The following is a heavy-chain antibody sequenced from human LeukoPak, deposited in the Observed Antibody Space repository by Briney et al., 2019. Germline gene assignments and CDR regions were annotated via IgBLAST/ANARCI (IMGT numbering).Heavy chain of an antibody. CDR3: ATGGSYGSGSYFFRAFDY. CDR1: GYTFTSNY. D-gene: IGHD3-10*01. J-gene: IGHJ4*02. CDR2: ISPSGGST. Sequence: ASVKVSCKAFGYTFTSNYMHWVRQAPGQGPEWMGVISPSGGSTIYAQKFQGRVTMTEDTSTDTAYMELSSLRSEDTAVYYCATGGSYGSGSYFFRAFDYWGQGTLVTVSS. V-gene: IGHV1-46*01.